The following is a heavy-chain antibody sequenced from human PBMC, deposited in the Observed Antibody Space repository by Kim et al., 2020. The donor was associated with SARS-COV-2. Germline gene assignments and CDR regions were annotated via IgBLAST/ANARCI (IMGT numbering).Heavy chain of an antibody. V-gene: IGHV3-7*01. D-gene: IGHD2-15*01. CDR1: GFTFSSYW. Sequence: GGSLRLSCAASGFTFSSYWMSWVRQAPGKGLEWVANIKQDGSEKYYVDSVKGRFTISRDNAKNSLYLQMNSLRAEDTAVYYCARDLATTNYCSGGSCYPYYYYYGMDVWGQGTTVTVSS. CDR3: ARDLATTNYCSGGSCYPYYYYYGMDV. J-gene: IGHJ6*02. CDR2: IKQDGSEK.